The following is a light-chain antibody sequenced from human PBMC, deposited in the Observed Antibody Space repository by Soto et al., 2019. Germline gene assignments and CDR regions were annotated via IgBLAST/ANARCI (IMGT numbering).Light chain of an antibody. Sequence: IVMTQSPLSLPVTPGEPASISCRSSQSLLHSNGHNYLDWYVQKPGQSPQLLIYLGSNRASGVPDRFSGSGSGTDVTLKISRVEAEDVGVYYCMQALETLGTFGQGTKLEIK. CDR3: MQALETLGT. V-gene: IGKV2-28*01. CDR2: LGS. CDR1: QSLLHSNGHNY. J-gene: IGKJ2*01.